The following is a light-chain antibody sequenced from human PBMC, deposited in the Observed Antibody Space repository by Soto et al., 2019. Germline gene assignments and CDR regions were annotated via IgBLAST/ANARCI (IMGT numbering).Light chain of an antibody. V-gene: IGLV2-11*01. J-gene: IGLJ2*01. CDR1: SSDVGGYNY. CDR2: DVS. CDR3: CSYAGSYTVI. Sequence: QSALTQPRSVSGSPGQSVTISCTGTSSDVGGYNYVSWYQQHPGKAPKLMIYDVSKRPSGVPDRFSGSKSGNTASLTISGLQAEDVADYFCCSYAGSYTVIFGGGTNLTVL.